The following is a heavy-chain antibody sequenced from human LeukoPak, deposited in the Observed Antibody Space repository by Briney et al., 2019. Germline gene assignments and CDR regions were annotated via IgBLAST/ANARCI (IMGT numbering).Heavy chain of an antibody. CDR2: ISGSGYTT. Sequence: GGSLRLSCAASGFTFSSYAMNWVRQAPGRGLEWVSSISGSGYTTHYADSVKGRFTISRDNSKNTLYLQMNSLRAEDTAVYYCARDRLHYDSLTGYPADWGQGTLVTVSS. V-gene: IGHV3-23*01. CDR3: ARDRLHYDSLTGYPAD. J-gene: IGHJ4*02. CDR1: GFTFSSYA. D-gene: IGHD3-9*01.